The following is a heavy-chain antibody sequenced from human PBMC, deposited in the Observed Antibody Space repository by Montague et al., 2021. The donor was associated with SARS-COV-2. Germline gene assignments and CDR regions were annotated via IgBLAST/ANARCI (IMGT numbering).Heavy chain of an antibody. CDR1: GGSISSSNW. Sequence: SETLSLTCAVSGGSISSSNWWSWVRQPPGKGLEWIGEIHHSRSTNYNPSLKSRVTMSVDRSKNHFSLRLSSVTAADTAMYYCARGGYGGWTGYYFDYWGQGTLVTVSS. CDR3: ARGGYGGWTGYYFDY. V-gene: IGHV4-4*02. CDR2: IHHSRST. D-gene: IGHD4/OR15-4a*01. J-gene: IGHJ4*02.